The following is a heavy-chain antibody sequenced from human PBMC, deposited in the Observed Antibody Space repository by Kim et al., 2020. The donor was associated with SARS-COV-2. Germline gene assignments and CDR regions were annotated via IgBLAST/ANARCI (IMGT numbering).Heavy chain of an antibody. J-gene: IGHJ4*02. CDR3: ARHSSAWPILDY. V-gene: IGHV3-53*01. Sequence: GGSLRLSCEVSGFDVSNNYMSWVRQAPGKGLEWVSAIHTGGGTFYADSVRGRFTISRDISTNTLYLQMNSLRVDDTAVYYCARHSSAWPILDYWGQGAL. CDR1: GFDVSNNY. CDR2: IHTGGGT. D-gene: IGHD6-19*01.